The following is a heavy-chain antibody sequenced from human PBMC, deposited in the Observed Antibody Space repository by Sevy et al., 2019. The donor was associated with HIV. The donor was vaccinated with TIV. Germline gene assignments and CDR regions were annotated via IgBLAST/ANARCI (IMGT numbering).Heavy chain of an antibody. V-gene: IGHV3-7*01. D-gene: IGHD2-2*01. CDR3: ARDVYEYCSSTSCYQYLQGFDI. Sequence: GGSLRLSCAASGFTFSSYWMSWVRQAPGKGLEWVANIKQDGSEKYYVDSVKGRFTISRDNAKNSPYLQMNSLRAEDTAVYYCARDVYEYCSSTSCYQYLQGFDIWGQGTMVTVSS. CDR1: GFTFSSYW. CDR2: IKQDGSEK. J-gene: IGHJ3*02.